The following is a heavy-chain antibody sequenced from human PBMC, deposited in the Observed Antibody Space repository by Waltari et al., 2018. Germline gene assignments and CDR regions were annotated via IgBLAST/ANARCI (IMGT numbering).Heavy chain of an antibody. CDR1: GGSISSYY. J-gene: IGHJ5*02. CDR3: ARGIAAPWWFDP. CDR2: IYYSGST. D-gene: IGHD6-13*01. V-gene: IGHV4-59*01. Sequence: QVQLQESGPGLVKPSETLSLPCTVHGGSISSYYWSWTRQPPGKGLEWIGYIYYSGSTNYNPSLKSRVTISVDTSKNQFSLKLSSVTAADTAVYYCARGIAAPWWFDPWGQGTLVTVSS.